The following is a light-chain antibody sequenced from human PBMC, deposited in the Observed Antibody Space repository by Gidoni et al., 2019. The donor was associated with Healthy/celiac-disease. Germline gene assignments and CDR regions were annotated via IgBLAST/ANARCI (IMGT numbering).Light chain of an antibody. CDR3: QFAIT. Sequence: EIVLTQSPATLSLSPGERATLSCRASQSVSSYLAWYQQKPGQAPRLLIYDASNRATGIPARFSGSGSGTDFTLTISSLEPEDFAVYYCQFAITFGQGTRLEIK. V-gene: IGKV3-11*01. J-gene: IGKJ5*01. CDR2: DAS. CDR1: QSVSSY.